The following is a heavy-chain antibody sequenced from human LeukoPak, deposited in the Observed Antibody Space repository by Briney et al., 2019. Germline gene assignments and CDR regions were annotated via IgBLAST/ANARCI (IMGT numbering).Heavy chain of an antibody. CDR3: ARVSWFPGSSYYYMDV. V-gene: IGHV4-59*01. CDR1: GGSISSYY. Sequence: SETLSLTCTVSGGSISSYYWSWIRQPPGKGLEWIGYIYYSGSTNYNPSLKGRVTMSVDTSKTQFSLKLSSVTAADTAVYYCARVSWFPGSSYYYMDVWGKGTTVTVSS. J-gene: IGHJ6*03. CDR2: IYYSGST. D-gene: IGHD3-9*01.